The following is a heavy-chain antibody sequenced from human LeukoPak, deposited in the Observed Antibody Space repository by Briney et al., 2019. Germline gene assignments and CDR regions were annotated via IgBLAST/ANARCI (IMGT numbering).Heavy chain of an antibody. J-gene: IGHJ4*02. D-gene: IGHD1-1*01. CDR3: ARDYWRSIDH. Sequence: GGSLRLSCVASGFTLSHYGMHWVRQAPGRGLELVALIWSDGSKTSYADSVKGRFTISRDISRNTLYLQMNSLRAEDTAVYYCARDYWRSIDHWGQGTLVTVSS. CDR2: IWSDGSKT. V-gene: IGHV3-33*01. CDR1: GFTLSHYG.